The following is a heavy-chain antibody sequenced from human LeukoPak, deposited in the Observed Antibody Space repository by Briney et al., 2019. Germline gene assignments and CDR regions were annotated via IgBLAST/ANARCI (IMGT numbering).Heavy chain of an antibody. J-gene: IGHJ3*02. CDR2: IYYSGST. Sequence: SETLSLTCTFSGGSISTSYWSWIRQPPGKGLEWIGYIYYSGSTKYKPSLKSRVTISVDTSKNQFSLKLSSVTAADTAVYYCARGRFLDAFDIWGQGTMVTVSS. V-gene: IGHV4-59*01. D-gene: IGHD3-3*01. CDR3: ARGRFLDAFDI. CDR1: GGSISTSY.